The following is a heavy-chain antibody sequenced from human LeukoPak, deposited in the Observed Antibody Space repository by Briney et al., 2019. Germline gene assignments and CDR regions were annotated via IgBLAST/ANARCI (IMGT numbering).Heavy chain of an antibody. Sequence: PGGSLRLSSAASGFTFSSYGMHWVRQAPGKGLEWVAVIWYDGSNKYYADSVKGRFTISRDNSKNTLYLQMNSLRAEDTAVYYCAREKYQLLSCPDYWGQGTLVTVSS. V-gene: IGHV3-33*01. J-gene: IGHJ4*02. CDR3: AREKYQLLSCPDY. D-gene: IGHD2-2*01. CDR2: IWYDGSNK. CDR1: GFTFSSYG.